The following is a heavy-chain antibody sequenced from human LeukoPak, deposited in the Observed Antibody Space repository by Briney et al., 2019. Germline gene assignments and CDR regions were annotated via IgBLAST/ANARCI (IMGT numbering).Heavy chain of an antibody. D-gene: IGHD4-17*01. V-gene: IGHV1-69*06. J-gene: IGHJ4*02. Sequence: SVKVSCKASGGTFSSYAISWVRQAPGQGLEWMGGIIPIFGTANYAQKFQGRVTITADKSTSTAYMELSSLRSEDTAVYYCARDPGKDYGDYYFDYWGLGTLVTVSS. CDR1: GGTFSSYA. CDR3: ARDPGKDYGDYYFDY. CDR2: IIPIFGTA.